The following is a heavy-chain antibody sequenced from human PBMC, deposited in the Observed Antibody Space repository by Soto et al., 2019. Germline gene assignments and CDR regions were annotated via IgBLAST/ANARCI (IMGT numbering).Heavy chain of an antibody. J-gene: IGHJ6*02. V-gene: IGHV3-21*01. Sequence: GGSLRLSCTASAFTFSDYTMKWVRQAPGKGLEWVSSISRESSYIYYVDSVKARFTISRDNAKNSLLLQMAGLRVNDTGVYFCAVGAAHMTSPSDMGVWGRGTTVTVSS. D-gene: IGHD1-26*01. CDR2: ISRESSYI. CDR3: AVGAAHMTSPSDMGV. CDR1: AFTFSDYT.